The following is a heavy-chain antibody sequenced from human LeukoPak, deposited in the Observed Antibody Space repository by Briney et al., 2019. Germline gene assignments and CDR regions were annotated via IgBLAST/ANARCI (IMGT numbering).Heavy chain of an antibody. CDR3: AREGMGYFDS. CDR1: GFNITSNY. J-gene: IGHJ4*02. V-gene: IGHV3-66*01. CDR2: IYSGGFT. Sequence: GGSLRLSCAASGFNITSNYMNWVRQAPGKGLEWVAIIYSGGFTYYRDSVKGRFTIYRDNSKNTVYLQMNSLRVEDTAVYYCAREGMGYFDSWGQGALVTVSS. D-gene: IGHD5-24*01.